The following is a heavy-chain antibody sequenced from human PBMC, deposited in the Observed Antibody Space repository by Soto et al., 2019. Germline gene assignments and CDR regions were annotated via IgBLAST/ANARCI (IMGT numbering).Heavy chain of an antibody. D-gene: IGHD2-21*02. Sequence: ASVKGSCKAAGHTFDSYGISWVRQAPGQGLEWMGWISAYNGNTNYAQKLQGRVTMTTDTSTSTAYMELRSLRSDDTAVYYCARDAPAYCGGDCSPSFDIWGQGTMVTVSS. V-gene: IGHV1-18*01. CDR2: ISAYNGNT. J-gene: IGHJ3*02. CDR1: GHTFDSYG. CDR3: ARDAPAYCGGDCSPSFDI.